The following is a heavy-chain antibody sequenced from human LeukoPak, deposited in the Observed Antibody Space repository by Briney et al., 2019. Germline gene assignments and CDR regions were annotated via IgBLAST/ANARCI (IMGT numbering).Heavy chain of an antibody. D-gene: IGHD6-13*01. CDR1: GGTFSSYA. J-gene: IGHJ5*02. V-gene: IGHV1-69*13. Sequence: SVKVSCKASGGTFSSYAISWVRQAPGQGLEWMGGIIPIFGTANYAQKFQGRVTTTADESTSTAYMELSSLRSEDTAVYYCAASQFDAAADYNWFDPWGQGTLVTVSS. CDR2: IIPIFGTA. CDR3: AASQFDAAADYNWFDP.